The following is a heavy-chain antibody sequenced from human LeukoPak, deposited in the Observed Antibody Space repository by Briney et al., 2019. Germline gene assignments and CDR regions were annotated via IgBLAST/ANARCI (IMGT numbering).Heavy chain of an antibody. J-gene: IGHJ4*02. V-gene: IGHV3-53*01. CDR1: GFSVSSNS. D-gene: IGHD4-17*01. Sequence: GGSLRLSCTVSGFSVSSNSMSWVRQAPGKGLEWVSFIYSGTTHYSDSVKGRFTISRDNSKNTLYLQMNSLRVEDTAVYYCARLSLSFYGAPDYWGQGTLVTVSS. CDR2: IYSGTT. CDR3: ARLSLSFYGAPDY.